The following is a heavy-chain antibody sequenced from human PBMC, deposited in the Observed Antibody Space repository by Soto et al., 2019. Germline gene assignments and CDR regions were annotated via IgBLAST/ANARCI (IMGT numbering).Heavy chain of an antibody. CDR2: IYYSGST. Sequence: SETLSLTCTVSGGSISSYYWSWIRQPPGKGLEWIGYIYYSGSTNYNPSLKSRVTISVDTSKNQFSLKLSSVTAADTAVYYCARGYPKYCSGGSCSAYWFDPWGQGTLVTVSS. V-gene: IGHV4-59*01. CDR3: ARGYPKYCSGGSCSAYWFDP. J-gene: IGHJ5*02. D-gene: IGHD2-15*01. CDR1: GGSISSYY.